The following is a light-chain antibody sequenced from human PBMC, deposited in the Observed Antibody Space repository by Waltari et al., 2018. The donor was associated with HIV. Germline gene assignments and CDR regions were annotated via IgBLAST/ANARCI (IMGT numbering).Light chain of an antibody. CDR3: QSYDRSLSASVV. CDR1: SSNIGADYD. V-gene: IGLV1-40*01. J-gene: IGLJ2*01. CDR2: GNK. Sequence: QSVLTQPPSVSGAPGQRVTISCTGGSSNIGADYDVHWYQQIPGTAPKLLISGNKNRPAGVPDRFCASKSGTSASLAITGLQAEDEADYFCQSYDRSLSASVVFGGGTKLTVL.